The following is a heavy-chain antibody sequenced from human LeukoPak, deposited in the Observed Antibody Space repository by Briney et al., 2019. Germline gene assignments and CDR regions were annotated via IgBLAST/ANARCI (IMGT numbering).Heavy chain of an antibody. J-gene: IGHJ4*02. D-gene: IGHD2-15*01. CDR3: ARHEETCSGGFCFLDYFDP. CDR1: GGSISSYY. CDR2: IYTSGST. V-gene: IGHV4-4*07. Sequence: SETLSLTCTVSGGSISSYYWSWIRQPAGKGLEWIGRIYTSGSTNYNPSLKSRVTMSVDTSKNQFSLKLSSVTAADTAVYYCARHEETCSGGFCFLDYFDPWGQGTLVTVSS.